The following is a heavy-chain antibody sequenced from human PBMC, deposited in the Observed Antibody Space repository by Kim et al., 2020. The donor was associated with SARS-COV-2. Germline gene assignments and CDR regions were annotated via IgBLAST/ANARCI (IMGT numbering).Heavy chain of an antibody. V-gene: IGHV3-21*01. J-gene: IGHJ6*02. CDR1: GFTFSSYS. CDR3: ARGQIYYDFWSGPSPYGMDV. CDR2: ISSSSSYI. D-gene: IGHD3-3*01. Sequence: GGSLRLSCAASGFTFSSYSMNWVRQAPGKGLEWVSSISSSSSYIYYADSVKGRFTISRDNAKNSLYLQMNSLRAEDTAVYYCARGQIYYDFWSGPSPYGMDVWGQGTTVIVSS.